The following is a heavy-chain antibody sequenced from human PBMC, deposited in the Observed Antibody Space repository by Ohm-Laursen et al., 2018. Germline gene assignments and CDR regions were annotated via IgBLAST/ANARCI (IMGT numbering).Heavy chain of an antibody. J-gene: IGHJ5*02. Sequence: GTLSLTCTVSGASINNYCWNWIRQPAGQGLEWIGRIHFSGGTRYNPSLQGRVTISLDTSNQQFFLKLTSVTAADTAVYYCARGDFGDYNWFDPWGQGTRITVSS. CDR3: ARGDFGDYNWFDP. CDR1: GASINNYC. D-gene: IGHD4-17*01. CDR2: IHFSGGT. V-gene: IGHV4-4*07.